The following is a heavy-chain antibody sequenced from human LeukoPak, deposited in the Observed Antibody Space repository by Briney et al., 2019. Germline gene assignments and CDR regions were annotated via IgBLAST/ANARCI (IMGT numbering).Heavy chain of an antibody. CDR3: AKDRSTTWSLDY. V-gene: IGHV3-30*18. D-gene: IGHD6-13*01. CDR1: GFSFRSDG. J-gene: IGHJ4*02. Sequence: GRSLRLSCAASGFSFRSDGTHWVRQAPGKGLEWVAFISNDGNRKYYADSVKGRFTISRDNSENTLYLQMNSLRAEDTAMYYCAKDRSTTWSLDYWGQGTLVTVSS. CDR2: ISNDGNRK.